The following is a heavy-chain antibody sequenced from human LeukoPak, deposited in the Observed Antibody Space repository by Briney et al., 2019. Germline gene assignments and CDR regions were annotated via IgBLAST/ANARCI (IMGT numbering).Heavy chain of an antibody. Sequence: GGSLSLSCAASGFTFSSYGMHWVRQAPGKGLGWVAVISYDGSNKYHADSVKGRFTISRDNSKNTLYLQMNSLRAEDTAVYYCAREPRQIAAAKINWFDPWGQGTLVTVSS. CDR2: ISYDGSNK. CDR1: GFTFSSYG. V-gene: IGHV3-30*03. D-gene: IGHD6-13*01. CDR3: AREPRQIAAAKINWFDP. J-gene: IGHJ5*02.